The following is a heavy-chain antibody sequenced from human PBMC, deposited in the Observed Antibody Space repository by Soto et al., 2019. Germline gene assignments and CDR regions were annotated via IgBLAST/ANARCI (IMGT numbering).Heavy chain of an antibody. V-gene: IGHV3-64*04. CDR1: GFIFSIYA. J-gene: IGHJ4*02. D-gene: IGHD3-9*01. Sequence: PGGSLRLSCSGSGFIFSIYAIHWVRQAPGKGLEYVSFISIDGSRTHYADSVKGRFTISRDDSKNTLYLQMNSLKTGDTAVYYCTTGDILTGPEDYWGQGTLVTVSS. CDR3: TTGDILTGPEDY. CDR2: ISIDGSRT.